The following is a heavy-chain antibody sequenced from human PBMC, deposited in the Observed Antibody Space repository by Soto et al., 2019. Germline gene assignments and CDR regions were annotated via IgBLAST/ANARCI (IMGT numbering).Heavy chain of an antibody. CDR3: AFIVFIGYGSPKAIDF. CDR1: GYTFTSYG. CDR2: ISAYNGNT. D-gene: IGHD3-9*01. V-gene: IGHV1-18*01. J-gene: IGHJ6*03. Sequence: ASVKVSCKASGYTFTSYGISWVRQAPGQGLEWMGWISAYNGNTNYAQKLQGRVTMTTDTSTSTAYMELRSLRSDDTAVYYCAFIVFIGYGSPKAIDFWGKETMGTGSS.